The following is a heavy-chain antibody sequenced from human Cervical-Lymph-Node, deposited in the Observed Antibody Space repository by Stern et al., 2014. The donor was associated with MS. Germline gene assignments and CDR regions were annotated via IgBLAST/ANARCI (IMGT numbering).Heavy chain of an antibody. V-gene: IGHV4-61*02. D-gene: IGHD3-22*01. CDR3: ARQAGYYDRSAYYNY. CDR2: INTGGDA. J-gene: IGHJ4*02. Sequence: QVQLQESGPGLVKPSQTLSLTCTVSGGSISSGSYYWIWIRQPAGKGLEWIGRINTGGDADYPPSLKSGVTISVDTSKNLFSVKLSSVTAADTAVYYCARQAGYYDRSAYYNYWGQGTLLTVSS. CDR1: GGSISSGSYY.